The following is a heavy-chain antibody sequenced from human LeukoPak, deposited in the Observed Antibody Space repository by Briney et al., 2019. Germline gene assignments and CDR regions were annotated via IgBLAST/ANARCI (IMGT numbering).Heavy chain of an antibody. J-gene: IGHJ5*02. Sequence: SETLSLTCAVSGGSISSGGYSWSWIRQPPGKGLEWIGYIYHSGSTYYNPSLKSRVTISVDRSKNQFSLNLSSVTAADTAVYYCARHSSGWYDLWFDPWGQGTLVTVSS. CDR3: ARHSSGWYDLWFDP. CDR1: GGSISSGGYS. CDR2: IYHSGST. D-gene: IGHD6-19*01. V-gene: IGHV4-30-2*01.